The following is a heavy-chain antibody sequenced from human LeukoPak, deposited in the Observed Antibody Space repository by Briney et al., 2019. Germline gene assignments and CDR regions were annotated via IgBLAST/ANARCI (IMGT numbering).Heavy chain of an antibody. Sequence: TGGSLRLSCAASGFTFDDYSMSWVRQAPGKGLEWVSGINWNGGRTVYADSVKGRFTISRDNAKNSLYLQMNSLRAEDTALYYCARDLASSDVWGKGTTVTVSS. D-gene: IGHD3-16*01. V-gene: IGHV3-20*04. J-gene: IGHJ6*04. CDR1: GFTFDDYS. CDR2: INWNGGRT. CDR3: ARDLASSDV.